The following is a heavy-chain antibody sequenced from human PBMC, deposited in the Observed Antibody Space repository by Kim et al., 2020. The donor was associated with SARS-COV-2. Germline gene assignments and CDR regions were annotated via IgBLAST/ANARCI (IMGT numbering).Heavy chain of an antibody. J-gene: IGHJ4*02. CDR1: GYTFTSYA. CDR3: ARDSRLVVRGGRLYYFDY. V-gene: IGHV1-3*01. D-gene: IGHD3-10*01. CDR2: INAGNGNT. Sequence: ASVKVSCKASGYTFTSYAMHWVRQAPGQRLEWMGWINAGNGNTKYSQKFQGRVTITRDTSASTAYMELSSLRSEDTAVYYCARDSRLVVRGGRLYYFDYWGQGTLVTVSS.